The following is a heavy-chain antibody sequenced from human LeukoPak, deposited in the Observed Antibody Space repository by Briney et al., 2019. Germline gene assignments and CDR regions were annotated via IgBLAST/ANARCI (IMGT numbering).Heavy chain of an antibody. J-gene: IGHJ3*02. CDR1: GGSISSYY. Sequence: SETLSLTCTVSGGSISSYYLSWIRQPPGKGLEWIGYIYYSGSTNYNPSLKSRVTISVDTSKNQFSLKLSSVTAADTAVYYCARLGRGQLTNAFDIWGQGTMVTVSS. V-gene: IGHV4-59*01. CDR3: ARLGRGQLTNAFDI. D-gene: IGHD6-13*01. CDR2: IYYSGST.